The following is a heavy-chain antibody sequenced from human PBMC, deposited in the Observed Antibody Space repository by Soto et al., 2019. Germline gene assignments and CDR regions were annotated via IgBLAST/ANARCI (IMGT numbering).Heavy chain of an antibody. CDR3: ARDEDGYNCRY. D-gene: IGHD5-12*01. J-gene: IGHJ4*02. CDR1: GYTFTSYG. Sequence: ASVKVSCKASGYTFTSYGTSWGRQAPGQGLEWMGWISAYNGNTNYAQKLQGRVTMTTDTSTSTAYMELRSLRSDDTAVYYCARDEDGYNCRYWRQGTLVTVSS. V-gene: IGHV1-18*04. CDR2: ISAYNGNT.